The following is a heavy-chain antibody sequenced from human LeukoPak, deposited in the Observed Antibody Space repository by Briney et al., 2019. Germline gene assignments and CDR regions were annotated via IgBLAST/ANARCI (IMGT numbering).Heavy chain of an antibody. CDR1: AYSISSGYY. CDR3: ARVGYCSGGSCYRDAFDI. Sequence: ASETLSLTCAVSAYSISSGYYWGWIRQPPGKGLEWIGSIYHSGSTYYNPSLKSRVTISVDTSKNQFSLKLSSVTAADTAVYYCARVGYCSGGSCYRDAFDIWGEGTMVTVSS. D-gene: IGHD2-15*01. V-gene: IGHV4-38-2*01. J-gene: IGHJ3*02. CDR2: IYHSGST.